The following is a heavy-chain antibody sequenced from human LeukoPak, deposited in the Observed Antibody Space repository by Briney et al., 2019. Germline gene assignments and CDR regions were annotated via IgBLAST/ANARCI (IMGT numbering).Heavy chain of an antibody. V-gene: IGHV3-53*01. CDR3: ARQGYPDAFDI. D-gene: IGHD6-13*01. CDR2: IYTGGST. J-gene: IGHJ3*02. CDR1: GFTVSSNH. Sequence: GGSLRLSCAASGFTVSSNHMSRVRQAPGKGLEWVSVIYTGGSTYYADSVKGRFTISRDNSKNTLYLQMNSLRAEDTAVYYCARQGYPDAFDIWGQGTMVAVSS.